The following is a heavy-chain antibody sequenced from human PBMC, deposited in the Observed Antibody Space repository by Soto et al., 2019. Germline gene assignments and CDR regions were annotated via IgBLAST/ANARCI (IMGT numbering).Heavy chain of an antibody. Sequence: RWSLRLSCASYVVTFSSYAMTWVRQVPGEGLQWVSSISKSGDSTYYADSVKGRFTTSRDNSKNTLYLQMNSLRAEDTAIYYCAKGSFGFDYWGQGTLVTVSS. CDR1: VVTFSSYA. J-gene: IGHJ4*02. V-gene: IGHV3-23*01. CDR3: AKGSFGFDY. D-gene: IGHD3-10*01. CDR2: ISKSGDST.